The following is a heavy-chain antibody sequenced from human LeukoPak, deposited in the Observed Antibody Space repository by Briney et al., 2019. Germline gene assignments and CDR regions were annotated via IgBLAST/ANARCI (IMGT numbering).Heavy chain of an antibody. J-gene: IGHJ4*02. CDR1: GFTFSNAW. D-gene: IGHD4-23*01. CDR2: IKSKTDSGTT. V-gene: IGHV3-15*01. CDR3: TTVGTVVIPWVDY. Sequence: PGGSLRLSCAASGFTFSNAWMSWVRQAPGKGLEWVGRIKSKTDSGTTDYAAPVKGRFTISRDDSKNTLYLQMNSLKTEDTAVYYCTTVGTVVIPWVDYWGQGTLVTVSP.